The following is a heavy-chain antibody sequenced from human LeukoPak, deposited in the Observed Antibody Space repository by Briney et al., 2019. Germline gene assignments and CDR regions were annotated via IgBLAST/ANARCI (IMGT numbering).Heavy chain of an antibody. CDR2: IYHTGST. Sequence: PETLSLTCTVSGGSISSYYWGWIRQSPGKGLEWIGSIYHTGSTYYNPALKSRVTISVDTSKNQFSLDLSSVTAADTAVYYCARVGPLRYFDWFQGSFTKKNWFDPWGQGTLVTVSS. CDR1: GGSISSYY. J-gene: IGHJ5*02. CDR3: ARVGPLRYFDWFQGSFTKKNWFDP. V-gene: IGHV4-38-2*02. D-gene: IGHD3-9*01.